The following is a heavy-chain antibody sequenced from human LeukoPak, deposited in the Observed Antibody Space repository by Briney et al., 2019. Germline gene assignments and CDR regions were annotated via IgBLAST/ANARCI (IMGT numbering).Heavy chain of an antibody. D-gene: IGHD1-26*01. V-gene: IGHV3-11*04. CDR1: GFTFSDYY. Sequence: GGSLRLSCAASGFTFSDYYMSWLRQAPGKGLEGVSYISSSGSTIYYADSVKGGFTISRDNAKTSLYLQMNSLRAEDTAVYYCARDYFGDLSGSYYVGAFDIWGQGTMVTVSS. CDR3: ARDYFGDLSGSYYVGAFDI. J-gene: IGHJ3*02. CDR2: ISSSGSTI.